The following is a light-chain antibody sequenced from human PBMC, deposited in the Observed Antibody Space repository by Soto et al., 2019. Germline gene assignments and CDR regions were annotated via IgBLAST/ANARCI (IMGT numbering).Light chain of an antibody. J-gene: IGKJ5*01. Sequence: DIQMTQSPSSVSASVGDRVTITCRASQDIGSWLAWYQQKPGKAPKLLIYAASSLPSGVPSRFSGGGSGTDFTLPISSLHPEDLATYYYQQANSFQITFDQGTRLEIK. CDR3: QQANSFQIT. CDR2: AAS. CDR1: QDIGSW. V-gene: IGKV1-12*01.